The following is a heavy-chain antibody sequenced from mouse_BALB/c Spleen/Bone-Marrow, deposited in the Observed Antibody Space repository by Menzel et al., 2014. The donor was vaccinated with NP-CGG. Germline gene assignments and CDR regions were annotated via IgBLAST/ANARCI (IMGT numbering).Heavy chain of an antibody. J-gene: IGHJ4*01. CDR3: TRLPH. CDR2: INPSNGGT. Sequence: QVQLQQSGAELVKPGASVKLSCKASGYTFTSYYMYWVKQRPGQGLEWIGEINPSNGGTNFNEKFKSRATRTVDKSSSTAYMQLSSLTSEDSAVYYCTRLPHWGQGTSVTVSS. D-gene: IGHD5-1*01. V-gene: IGHV1S81*02. CDR1: GYTFTSYY.